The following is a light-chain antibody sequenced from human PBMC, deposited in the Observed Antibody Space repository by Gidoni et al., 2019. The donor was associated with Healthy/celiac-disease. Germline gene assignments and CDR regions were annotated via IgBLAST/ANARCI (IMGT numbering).Light chain of an antibody. V-gene: IGKV3-11*01. J-gene: IGKJ4*01. CDR1: QSVSSY. Sequence: ELVLTHSPATLSLSPGERATLSCRASQSVSSYLAWYQQKPGQAPRLLIYDASNRATGIPARFSGSGAGTEFTLTTSSREPEDFAVDYCQQRSNWPPLTFGGGTKVEIK. CDR2: DAS. CDR3: QQRSNWPPLT.